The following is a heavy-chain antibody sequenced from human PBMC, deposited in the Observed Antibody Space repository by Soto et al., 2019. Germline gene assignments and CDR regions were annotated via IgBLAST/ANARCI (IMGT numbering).Heavy chain of an antibody. CDR3: ARSEGTVVTNY. D-gene: IGHD5-12*01. CDR1: GGSISSGGYY. J-gene: IGHJ4*02. Sequence: PSETLSLTCTVSGGSISSGGYYWSRIRQHPGKGLEWIGYIYYSGSTYYNPSLKSRVTISVDTSKNQFSLKLSSVTAADTAVYYCARSEGTVVTNYWGQGTLVTVSS. CDR2: IYYSGST. V-gene: IGHV4-31*03.